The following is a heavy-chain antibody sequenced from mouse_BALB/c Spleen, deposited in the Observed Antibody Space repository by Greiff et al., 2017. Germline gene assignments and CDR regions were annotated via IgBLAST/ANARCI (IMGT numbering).Heavy chain of an antibody. CDR2: ILPGSGST. Sequence: QVQLQQSGAELMKPGASVKISCKATGYTFSSYWIEWVKQRPGHGLEWIGEILPGSGSTNYNEKFKGKATFTADTSSNTAYMQLSSLTSEDSAVYYCTRDTTGIAYWGQGTLVTVSA. CDR3: TRDTTGIAY. V-gene: IGHV1-9*01. CDR1: GYTFSSYW. J-gene: IGHJ3*01. D-gene: IGHD1-1*01.